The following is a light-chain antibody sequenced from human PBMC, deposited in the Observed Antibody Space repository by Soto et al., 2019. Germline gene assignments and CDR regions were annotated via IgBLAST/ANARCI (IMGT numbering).Light chain of an antibody. Sequence: QMTHPPSSVSASVGDRVTITCRARERLGRWLAWYQQKPGKDPKLLIYGASHLQGEVPSRFSGSGSETDFALNISSLQPEDCATYDCQQTYSFPHPFGQGTKVEIK. J-gene: IGKJ2*01. CDR1: ERLGRW. CDR3: QQTYSFPHP. V-gene: IGKV1-12*01. CDR2: GAS.